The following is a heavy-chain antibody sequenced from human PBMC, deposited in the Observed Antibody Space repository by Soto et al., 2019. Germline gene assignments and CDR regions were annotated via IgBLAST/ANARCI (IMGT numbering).Heavy chain of an antibody. D-gene: IGHD3-10*01. CDR3: ARRYGGAVDD. Sequence: QVQLQESGPGLVKPSETLSLTCTVSGGSISSYYWSWIRQPPGKGLEWIGYIYHSGSTNYNPSLKSRVTVSVDTTKNQFSLKLSSVSAADTAVYYCARRYGGAVDDWGQGTLVTVSS. CDR1: GGSISSYY. V-gene: IGHV4-59*08. CDR2: IYHSGST. J-gene: IGHJ4*02.